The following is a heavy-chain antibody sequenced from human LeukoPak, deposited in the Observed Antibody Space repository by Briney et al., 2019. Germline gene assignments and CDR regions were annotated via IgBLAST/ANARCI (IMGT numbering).Heavy chain of an antibody. V-gene: IGHV1-46*02. J-gene: IGHJ4*02. CDR2: MKPTGGSP. Sequence: SLKVSRQESGYPLNSVYIQWVRQAPGQGLEWLAVMKPTGGSPTYAQRFQGRVSMSRDTSTSTVYMELSSLRSEDTAVFYCAKEQVGARRSFDYWGRGTLVSVSS. CDR1: GYPLNSVY. D-gene: IGHD1-26*01. CDR3: AKEQVGARRSFDY.